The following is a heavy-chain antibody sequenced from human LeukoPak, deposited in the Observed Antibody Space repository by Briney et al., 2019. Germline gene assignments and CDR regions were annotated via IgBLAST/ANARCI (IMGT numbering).Heavy chain of an antibody. CDR1: GYSFTSYW. Sequence: PGESLQISCKGSGYSFTSYWIGWVRQMPGKGLEWMGIIYPGDSDTIYSPSFKGQATTSTDKFISTAYQQWSSLKASDTAMYSCAIIVVVPAATRGGDYYYYYMDVWGKGTTVTVSS. D-gene: IGHD2-2*01. V-gene: IGHV5-51*01. CDR2: IYPGDSDT. J-gene: IGHJ6*03. CDR3: AIIVVVPAATRGGDYYYYYMDV.